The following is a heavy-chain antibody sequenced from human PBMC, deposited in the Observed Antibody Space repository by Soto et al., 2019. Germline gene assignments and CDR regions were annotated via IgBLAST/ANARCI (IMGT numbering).Heavy chain of an antibody. J-gene: IGHJ4*02. CDR2: INPNSGGT. D-gene: IGHD4-17*01. V-gene: IGHV1-2*02. Sequence: ASVKVSCKASGYTFTGYYMHWVRQAPGQGLEWMGWINPNSGGTNYAQKLQGRVTMTRDTSTSTAYMELSRLRSDDTAVYYCARATVTTFLGRWEIDYWGQGTLVTVSS. CDR1: GYTFTGYY. CDR3: ARATVTTFLGRWEIDY.